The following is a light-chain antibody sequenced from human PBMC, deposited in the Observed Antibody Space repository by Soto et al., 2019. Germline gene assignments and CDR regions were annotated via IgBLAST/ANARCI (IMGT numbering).Light chain of an antibody. CDR1: QSVRTC. V-gene: IGKV3-11*01. J-gene: IGKJ1*01. CDR3: QQRSNWPWT. CDR2: GAS. Sequence: EIVLTQSPGTLSLSPGERATLSCGASQSVRTCLAWYQQKPGQAPRLLIHGASTRAPGIPARFSGSGSGTDFTLTISSLEPEDFAVYYCQQRSNWPWTFGQGTKVDIK.